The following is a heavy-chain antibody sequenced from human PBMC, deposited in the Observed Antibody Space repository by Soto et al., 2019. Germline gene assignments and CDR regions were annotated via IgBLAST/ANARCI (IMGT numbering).Heavy chain of an antibody. CDR2: IYSGGST. Sequence: GXSLRLSCAASGFTASSNYMSCVRQATFRGLEWVSVIYSGGSTYYADSVKGRFTISRDNSKNTLYLQMNSLRAEDTAVYYCAREWLSEDYYYYYGMDVWGQGTTVTVSS. V-gene: IGHV3-53*01. CDR1: GFTASSNY. CDR3: AREWLSEDYYYYYGMDV. D-gene: IGHD3-22*01. J-gene: IGHJ6*02.